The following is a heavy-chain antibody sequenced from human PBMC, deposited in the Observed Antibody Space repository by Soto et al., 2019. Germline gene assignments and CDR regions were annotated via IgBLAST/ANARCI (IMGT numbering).Heavy chain of an antibody. Sequence: SETLSLTCTVSVGSSTSGDHFWIWIRQPPGKGLEWMGHIFYSGSTYHNPSLKRRVTMSVDTSKNQFSLNLSSVTAADTAVYFCARVVYDYYGMDVWGQGTTVTVSS. CDR2: IFYSGST. CDR3: ARVVYDYYGMDV. CDR1: VGSSTSGDHF. J-gene: IGHJ6*02. V-gene: IGHV4-30-4*01.